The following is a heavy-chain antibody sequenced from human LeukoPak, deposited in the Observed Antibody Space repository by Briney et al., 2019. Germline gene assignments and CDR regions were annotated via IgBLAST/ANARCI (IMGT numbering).Heavy chain of an antibody. CDR1: GYSINSGYY. CDR3: ARDDYDFWSGTLDY. V-gene: IGHV4-38-2*02. J-gene: IGHJ4*02. D-gene: IGHD3-3*01. CDR2: IYHSGST. Sequence: SETLSLTCAVSGYSINSGYYWGWLRHPPVKGLERIGSIYHSGSTYYNPSIKSRVTISVDTSKNQFSLKLSSVTAADTAVYYCARDDYDFWSGTLDYWGQGTLVTVSS.